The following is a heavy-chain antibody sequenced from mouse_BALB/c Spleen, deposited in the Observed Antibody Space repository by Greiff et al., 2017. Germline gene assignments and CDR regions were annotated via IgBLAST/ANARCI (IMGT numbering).Heavy chain of an antibody. CDR1: GYTFTDYA. D-gene: IGHD1-1*01. J-gene: IGHJ2*01. CDR2: ISTYYGDA. CDR3: ARLHYGSSYDYFDY. V-gene: IGHV1S137*01. Sequence: QVHVKQSGAELVRPGVSVKISCKGSGYTFTDYAMHWVKQSHAKSLEWIGVISTYYGDASYNQKFKGKATMTVDKSSSTAYMELARLTSEDSAIYYCARLHYGSSYDYFDYWGQGTTLTVSS.